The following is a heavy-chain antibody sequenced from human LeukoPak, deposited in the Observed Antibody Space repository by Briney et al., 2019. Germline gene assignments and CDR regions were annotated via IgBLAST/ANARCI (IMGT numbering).Heavy chain of an antibody. V-gene: IGHV1-18*01. J-gene: IGHJ3*02. Sequence: GGSLRLSCAASGGSFSSFAISWVRQAPGQGLEWMGWISAYNGNTNYAQKLQGRVTMTTGTSTSTAYMELRSLRSDDTAVYYCARNVDTAMVVAFDIWGQGTMVTVSS. CDR2: ISAYNGNT. CDR1: GGSFSSFA. D-gene: IGHD5-18*01. CDR3: ARNVDTAMVVAFDI.